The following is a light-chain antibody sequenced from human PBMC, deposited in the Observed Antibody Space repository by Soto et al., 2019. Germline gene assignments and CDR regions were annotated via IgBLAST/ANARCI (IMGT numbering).Light chain of an antibody. Sequence: IVLTQSPGTLSVSPGERVILSCRASQTLRNKFAWYQQKPGQAPRRLNYGGFTRATGIPARFRGSGSGTEFTLTIKSLKSEDFAIYYCQQHNACPLTFGPGTKLDLK. CDR2: GGF. V-gene: IGKV3-15*01. CDR1: QTLRNK. J-gene: IGKJ3*01. CDR3: QQHNACPLT.